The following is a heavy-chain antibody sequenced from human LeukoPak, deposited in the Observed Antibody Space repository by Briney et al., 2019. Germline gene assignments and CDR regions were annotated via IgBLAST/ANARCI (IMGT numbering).Heavy chain of an antibody. J-gene: IGHJ5*02. CDR1: GGSISSSSYY. Sequence: SETLSLTCTVSGGSISSSSYYWGWIRQPPGKGLEWIGSIYYSGSTYYNPSLKSRVTISVDTSKNQFSLKLSSVTAADTAVYYCARDRYSYGTKGWFDPWGQGTLVTVSS. V-gene: IGHV4-39*07. CDR2: IYYSGST. CDR3: ARDRYSYGTKGWFDP. D-gene: IGHD5-18*01.